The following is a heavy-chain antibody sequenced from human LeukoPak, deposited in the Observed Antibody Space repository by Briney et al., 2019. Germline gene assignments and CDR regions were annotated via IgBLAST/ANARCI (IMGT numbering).Heavy chain of an antibody. D-gene: IGHD6-6*01. Sequence: GALVKVSCKASGYTFPSYFMHWVRQAPGQGLEWMGIINPTGGGTTYAQKFQGRVTMTRDTSTSTVYMELSSLRSDDTAVYYCARTAARRFDYRGQGTLVTVSS. J-gene: IGHJ4*02. V-gene: IGHV1-46*01. CDR1: GYTFPSYF. CDR3: ARTAARRFDY. CDR2: INPTGGGT.